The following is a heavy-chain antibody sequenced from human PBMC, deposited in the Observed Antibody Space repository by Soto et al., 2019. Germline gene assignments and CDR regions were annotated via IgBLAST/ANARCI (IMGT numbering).Heavy chain of an antibody. CDR2: ILYTGNT. Sequence: SETLSLTCTVSGASVSSYYWSWIRQPPGRGLEWLGYILYTGNTNYNPSLKSRVTMSVDTSKNQVSLKLSAVTAADTAVYFCARAAYGSGSYYAPYYYYAMDVWGQGTTVTVSS. V-gene: IGHV4-59*02. CDR1: GASVSSYY. CDR3: ARAAYGSGSYYAPYYYYAMDV. J-gene: IGHJ6*02. D-gene: IGHD3-10*01.